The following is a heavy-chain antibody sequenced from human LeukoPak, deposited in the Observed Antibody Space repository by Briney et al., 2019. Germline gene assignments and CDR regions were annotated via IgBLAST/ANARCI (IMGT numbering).Heavy chain of an antibody. V-gene: IGHV3-53*05. CDR3: ACVVVVTAIPFHY. J-gene: IGHJ4*02. Sequence: GGSLRLSCAASGFTVINTYMSWVRQAPGKGLEWVSVIYSGGSTYYADSVKGRFTISRDNSKNTLYLRMNSLRAEDTAVYYCACVVVVTAIPFHYWGQGTLVTVSS. CDR1: GFTVINTY. CDR2: IYSGGST. D-gene: IGHD2-21*02.